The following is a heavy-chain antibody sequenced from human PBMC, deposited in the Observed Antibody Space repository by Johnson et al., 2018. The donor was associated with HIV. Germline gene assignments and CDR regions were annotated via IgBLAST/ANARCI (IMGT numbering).Heavy chain of an antibody. CDR1: GFTVSSNY. CDR2: IYSGGST. V-gene: IGHV3-66*01. CDR3: ARVIRAYDSSGYAGDAFDI. D-gene: IGHD3-22*01. J-gene: IGHJ3*02. Sequence: VQLVESGGGLVQPGGSLRLSCAASGFTVSSNYMSWVRQAPGKGLEWGSVIYSGGSTYYADSAKGRFTISRDNAKNSLYLQMNSLRAEYTALYYCARVIRAYDSSGYAGDAFDIWGQGTMVTVSS.